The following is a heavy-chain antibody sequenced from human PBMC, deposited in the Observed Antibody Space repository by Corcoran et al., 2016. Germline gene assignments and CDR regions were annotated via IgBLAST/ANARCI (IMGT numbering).Heavy chain of an antibody. CDR2: TYYRSKWYN. D-gene: IGHD2-2*01. CDR3: ARDRAAARVRGCDP. Sequence: QVQLQQSDPGLVKHSQTLSLTCAISGDSVTNNSDAWNWIRQSSSRGLEWLGRTYYRSKWYNDYAVYVKSRITINQDKSKNQFSLQLNSVTPEDTAVYYCARDRAAARVRGCDPWGQGNLVTVSS. CDR1: GDSVTNNSDA. J-gene: IGHJ5*02. V-gene: IGHV6-1*01.